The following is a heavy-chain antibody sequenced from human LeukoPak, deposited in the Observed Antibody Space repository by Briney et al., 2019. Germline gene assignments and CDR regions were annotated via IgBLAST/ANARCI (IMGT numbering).Heavy chain of an antibody. Sequence: ASVKVSCKVSGYTLTVLSMHWVRQAPGKGLEWMGGFDPEDGETIYAQKFQGRVTMTEDTSTDTAYMELSSLRSEDTAVYYCATPNPRRRDFWSGQSLAFDYWGQGTLVTVSS. CDR1: GYTLTVLS. J-gene: IGHJ4*02. V-gene: IGHV1-24*01. CDR2: FDPEDGET. CDR3: ATPNPRRRDFWSGQSLAFDY. D-gene: IGHD3-3*01.